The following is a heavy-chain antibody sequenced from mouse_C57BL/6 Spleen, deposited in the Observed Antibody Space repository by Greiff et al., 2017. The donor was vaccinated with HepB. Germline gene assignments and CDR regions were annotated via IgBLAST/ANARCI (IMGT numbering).Heavy chain of an antibody. CDR1: GYTFTSYW. Sequence: QVQLKQPGAELVKPGASVKMSCKASGYTFTSYWITWVKQRPGQGLEWIGDIYPGSGSTNYNEKFKSKATLTVDTSSSTAYMQLSSLTSEDSAVYYCARSGDYGNYGLDYWGQGTTLTVSS. CDR3: ARSGDYGNYGLDY. CDR2: IYPGSGST. V-gene: IGHV1-55*01. J-gene: IGHJ2*01. D-gene: IGHD2-1*01.